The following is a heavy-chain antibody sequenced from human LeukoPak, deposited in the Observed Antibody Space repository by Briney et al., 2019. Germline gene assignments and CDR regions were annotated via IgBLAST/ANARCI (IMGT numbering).Heavy chain of an antibody. CDR3: ARRGYCSGGSCYGGRINY. CDR1: GGSISSNSCY. D-gene: IGHD2-15*01. V-gene: IGHV4-39*07. Sequence: SETLSLTCTVSGGSISSNSCYWGWIRQPPGKGLEWIGSMHYSGSTYYNPSLKSRVTISVDTSKNQFSLKLSSVTAADTAVYYCARRGYCSGGSCYGGRINYWGQGTLVTVSS. CDR2: MHYSGST. J-gene: IGHJ4*02.